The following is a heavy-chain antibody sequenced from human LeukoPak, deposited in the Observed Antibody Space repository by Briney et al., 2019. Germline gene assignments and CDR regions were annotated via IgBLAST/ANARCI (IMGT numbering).Heavy chain of an antibody. J-gene: IGHJ4*02. CDR3: ARGGLQRGGGDFDY. CDR2: IYTSGST. CDR1: GGSISSGSYY. V-gene: IGHV4-61*02. Sequence: SQTLSLTCTVSGGSISSGSYYWSWTRQPAGKGLEWIGRIYTSGSTNYNPSLKSRVTISVDTSKNQFSLKLSSVTAADTAVYYCARGGLQRGGGDFDYWGQGTLVTVSS. D-gene: IGHD3-16*01.